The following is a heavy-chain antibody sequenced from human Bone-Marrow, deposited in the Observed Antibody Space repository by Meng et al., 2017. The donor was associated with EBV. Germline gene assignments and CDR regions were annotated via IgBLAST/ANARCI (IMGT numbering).Heavy chain of an antibody. CDR3: AKDLPHSYGDYEPSAFDY. V-gene: IGHV4-4*02. J-gene: IGHJ4*02. D-gene: IGHD4-17*01. CDR1: GGSIRSNTW. Sequence: QGHLTGSGPGLWKPSGTLSLPCAVAGGSIRSNTWWSWVRQPPGKGLECIGEIYHSGSTNYNPSLKSRVTISVDKSKNQFSLKLSSVTAVDTAVYYCAKDLPHSYGDYEPSAFDYWGQGTLVTVSS. CDR2: IYHSGST.